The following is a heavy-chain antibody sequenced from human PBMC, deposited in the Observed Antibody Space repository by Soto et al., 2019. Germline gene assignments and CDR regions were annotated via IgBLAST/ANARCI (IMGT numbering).Heavy chain of an antibody. CDR2: ISYDGSNK. CDR3: AREGRSGGYFDY. Sequence: QVQLVESGGGVVQPGRSLRLSCAASGFTFSSYAMHWVRQAPGKGLEWVAVISYDGSNKYYADSVKGRFTISRDNSKNTLYLQMNSLRAEDTAVYYCAREGRSGGYFDYWGQGTLVTVSS. V-gene: IGHV3-30-3*01. CDR1: GFTFSSYA. J-gene: IGHJ4*02. D-gene: IGHD1-26*01.